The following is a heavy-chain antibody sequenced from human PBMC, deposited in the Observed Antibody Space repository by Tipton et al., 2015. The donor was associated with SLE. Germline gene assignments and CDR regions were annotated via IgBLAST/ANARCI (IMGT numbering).Heavy chain of an antibody. V-gene: IGHV4-4*02. CDR3: ARVAQGTLTIYSIDY. Sequence: SLRLSCGVSGGSISSNKWWSWVRQSPGKGLEWIGEISHSGNTDYNPSLKSRVTMSVDTSKDQFSLKLSSVTAADTAVYYCARVAQGTLTIYSIDYWGQGTLVTVSS. D-gene: IGHD4-17*01. CDR2: ISHSGNT. CDR1: GGSISSNKW. J-gene: IGHJ4*02.